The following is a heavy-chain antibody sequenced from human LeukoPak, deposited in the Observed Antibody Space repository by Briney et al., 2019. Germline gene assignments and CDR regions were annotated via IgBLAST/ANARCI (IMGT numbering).Heavy chain of an antibody. CDR1: GGTLSSYA. Sequence: SVKVSCKASGGTLSSYAISWVRQAPGQGLEWMGGIIPIFGTANYAQKFQGRVTITTDESTSTAYMELSSLRSEDTAVYYCARGSIVLNWALDYYYYMDVWGKGTTVTVSS. D-gene: IGHD1-26*01. V-gene: IGHV1-69*05. CDR2: IIPIFGTA. CDR3: ARGSIVLNWALDYYYYMDV. J-gene: IGHJ6*03.